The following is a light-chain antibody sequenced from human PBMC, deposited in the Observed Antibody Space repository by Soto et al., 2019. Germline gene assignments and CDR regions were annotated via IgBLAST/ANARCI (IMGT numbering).Light chain of an antibody. CDR3: SSYTSSSTVYV. Sequence: QSVLTQPASVSGPPGQSITISCTGSSSDIYDYNYVSWYQQHPGKAPTLMIYEVSNRPSGVSTRFSGSKSGNTASLSISGLQTEDEAIYYCSSYTSSSTVYVFGTGTKVTVL. CDR2: EVS. J-gene: IGLJ1*01. V-gene: IGLV2-14*01. CDR1: SSDIYDYNY.